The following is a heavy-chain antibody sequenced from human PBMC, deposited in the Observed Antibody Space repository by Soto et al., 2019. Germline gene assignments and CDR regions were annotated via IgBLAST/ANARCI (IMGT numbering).Heavy chain of an antibody. CDR3: ATSVNSAMAFDY. CDR2: INPNGDIT. J-gene: IGHJ4*02. V-gene: IGHV1-46*01. Sequence: GASVKVSCKASGYTFTHYYIHWVRQAPGQGLEWMGIINPNGDITTYAQKFRAGFTMTRDTSTSTVYLELSSLRSEDSAIYYCATSVNSAMAFDYWGQGTLVTGSS. CDR1: GYTFTHYY. D-gene: IGHD5-18*01.